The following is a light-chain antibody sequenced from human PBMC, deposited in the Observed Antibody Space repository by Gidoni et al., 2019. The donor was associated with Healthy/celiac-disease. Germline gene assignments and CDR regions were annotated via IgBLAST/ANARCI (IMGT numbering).Light chain of an antibody. V-gene: IGKV3-11*01. CDR2: VAS. CDR1: QSVSSY. J-gene: IGKJ4*01. CDR3: QQRSNWPPLT. Sequence: EIVLTQSPATLSLSPGERATLSCRASQSVSSYLAWYQQKPGQAPRLLIYVASNRATGIPARFSGSGSGTDFTLTISSLEPEDFAVYYCQQRSNWPPLTFXGXTKVEIK.